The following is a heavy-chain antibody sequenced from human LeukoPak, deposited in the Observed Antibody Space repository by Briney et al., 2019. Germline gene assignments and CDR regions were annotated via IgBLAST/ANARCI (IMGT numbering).Heavy chain of an antibody. CDR2: SDSI. J-gene: IGHJ3*02. V-gene: IGHV3-9*01. CDR1: GFTFDDYA. D-gene: IGHD6-19*01. CDR3: VRDGGSAWYINGDEAFDI. Sequence: GGSLRLSCAVSGFTFDDYAMHWVRQVPGKGLEWVSGSDSIGYADSVKGRFTTSRDNAKNSLYLQMNSLRAEDTAVYYCVRDGGSAWYINGDEAFDIWGQGTMVTVSS.